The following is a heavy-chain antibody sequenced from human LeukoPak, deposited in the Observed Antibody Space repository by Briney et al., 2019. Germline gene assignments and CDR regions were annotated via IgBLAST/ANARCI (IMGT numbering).Heavy chain of an antibody. J-gene: IGHJ4*02. CDR1: GFTFSSYW. V-gene: IGHV3-74*01. Sequence: GGSLRLSCAASGFTFSSYWMHRVRQAPGKGLVWVSRINSDGSSTSYADSVKGRFTISRDNVKNTLYLQMNSLRAEDTAVYYCARERNMVRGVIPQLWGQGTLVTVSS. CDR2: INSDGSST. D-gene: IGHD3-10*01. CDR3: ARERNMVRGVIPQL.